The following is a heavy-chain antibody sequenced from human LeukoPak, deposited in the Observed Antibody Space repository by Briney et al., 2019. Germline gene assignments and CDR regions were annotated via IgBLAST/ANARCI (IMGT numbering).Heavy chain of an antibody. CDR1: GFTFDNYR. CDR2: VNADDT. CDR3: TKRVKYGGTWDHFAD. V-gene: IGHV3-23*01. J-gene: IGHJ4*02. D-gene: IGHD1-26*01. Sequence: PGGSLGLSCAASGFTFDNYRMSWVRQAPGKGLEWVSTVNADDTYYADSVKGRFTISRDNSKSTLILQMNSLRVEDTALYYCTKRVKYGGTWDHFADWGQGTLVTVSS.